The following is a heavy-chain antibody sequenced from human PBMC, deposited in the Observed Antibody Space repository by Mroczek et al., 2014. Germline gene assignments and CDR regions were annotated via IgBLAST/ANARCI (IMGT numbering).Heavy chain of an antibody. J-gene: IGHJ4*02. CDR1: GYTFTGYY. CDR3: ARDPIGAELLRQWYYFDY. CDR2: INPNSGGT. V-gene: IGHV1-2*02. Sequence: QVQLVQSGAEVKKPGASVKVSCKASGYTFTGYYMHWVRQAPGQGLEWMGWINPNSGGTNYAQKFQGRVTMTRDTSISTAYMELSRLRSDDTAVYYCARDPIGAELLRQWYYFDYWGQGTLVTVSS. D-gene: IGHD1-26*01.